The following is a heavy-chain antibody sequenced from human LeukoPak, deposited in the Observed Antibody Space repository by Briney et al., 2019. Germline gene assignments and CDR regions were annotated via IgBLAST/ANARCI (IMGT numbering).Heavy chain of an antibody. J-gene: IGHJ4*02. CDR2: IWYDGSNK. CDR1: GFIFSSYG. CDR3: AKDERWYYYDSSGPTYYFDY. D-gene: IGHD3-22*01. Sequence: PGGSLRLSCAASGFIFSSYGMHWVRQAPGKELEWVAVIWYDGSNKYYANSVKGRFTISRDNSKNTLYLQMNSLRAEDTAVYYCAKDERWYYYDSSGPTYYFDYWGQGTLVTVSS. V-gene: IGHV3-33*06.